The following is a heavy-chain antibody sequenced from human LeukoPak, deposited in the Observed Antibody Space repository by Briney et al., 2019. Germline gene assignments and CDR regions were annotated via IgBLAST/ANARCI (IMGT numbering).Heavy chain of an antibody. D-gene: IGHD6-19*01. V-gene: IGHV4-59*01. CDR2: IYYSGST. CDR1: GGSISSYY. CDR3: AREADSSGWYGDAFDT. Sequence: PSETLSLTCTVSGGSISSYYWSWIRQPPGKGLEWIGYIYYSGSTNYNPSLKSRVTISVDTSKNQFSLKLSSVTAADTAVYYCAREADSSGWYGDAFDTWGQGTMVTVSS. J-gene: IGHJ3*02.